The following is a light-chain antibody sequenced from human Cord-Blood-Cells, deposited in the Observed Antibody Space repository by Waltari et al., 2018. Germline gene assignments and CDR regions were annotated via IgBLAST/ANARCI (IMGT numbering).Light chain of an antibody. CDR3: SSYTSSSTLV. CDR1: SSDVGGYNY. V-gene: IGLV2-14*01. J-gene: IGLJ1*01. CDR2: EVS. Sequence: QSALTQPASVSGSPGQSITISCTGTSSDVGGYNYVSWYQQHPGNAPKLMIYEVSNRPSGVSIRFSGSKSGNTASLTISGLQAEDEADYYCSSYTSSSTLVFGTGTKVTVL.